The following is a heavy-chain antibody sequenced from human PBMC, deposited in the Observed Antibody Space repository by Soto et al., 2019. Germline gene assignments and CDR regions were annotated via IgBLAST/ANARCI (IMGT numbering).Heavy chain of an antibody. J-gene: IGHJ4*02. V-gene: IGHV3-7*03. CDR2: IKQDGSEK. D-gene: IGHD3-22*01. CDR1: GFTFSSYW. Sequence: EVQLVESGGGLVQPGGSLRLSCAASGFTFSSYWMSWVRQAPGKGLEWVANIKQDGSEKYYVDSVKGRFTISRDNAKNALYLQMNSLRAEDTAVYYCARHRNYYESSGYYDYCGKGTLVTVSS. CDR3: ARHRNYYESSGYYDY.